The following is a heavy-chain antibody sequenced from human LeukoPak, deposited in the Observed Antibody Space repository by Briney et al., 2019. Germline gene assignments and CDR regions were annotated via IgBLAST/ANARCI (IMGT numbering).Heavy chain of an antibody. J-gene: IGHJ4*02. CDR1: GFTFPSYA. Sequence: GGSLRLSCAASGFTFPSYAVSWVRQAPGKGLEWVSTISGSGGSTYYAVSVKGRFTISRDNSKNTLYLQMNSLRAEDTAVYYCAKGIHFGYSYGYSFDYWGQGTLVTVSS. D-gene: IGHD5-18*01. CDR3: AKGIHFGYSYGYSFDY. V-gene: IGHV3-23*01. CDR2: ISGSGGST.